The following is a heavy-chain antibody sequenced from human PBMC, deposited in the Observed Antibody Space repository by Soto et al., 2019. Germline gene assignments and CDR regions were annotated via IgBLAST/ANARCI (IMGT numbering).Heavy chain of an antibody. V-gene: IGHV3-23*01. CDR1: GFTFANYD. J-gene: IGHJ6*02. CDR2: ISGSGGRT. Sequence: HPGGSLRLSCAASGFTFANYDMNWVRQAPGKGLEWVSGISGSGGRTYYADSVQGRFSISRDNSKNTLYLQMNSLRAEDTAVYYCANRPRYYNMDVWGQGTTVTVSS. CDR3: ANRPRYYNMDV.